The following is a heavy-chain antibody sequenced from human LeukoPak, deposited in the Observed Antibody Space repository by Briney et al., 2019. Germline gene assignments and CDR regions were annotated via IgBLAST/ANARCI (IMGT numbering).Heavy chain of an antibody. Sequence: SETLSLTCAVYGGSFSGYYWSWIRQPPGKGLEWIGEINHSGSTNYNPSLKSRVTISVDTSKNQFSLKLSSVTAADTAVYYCARGITPMVGFDYWGQGTLVTVSS. CDR1: GGSFSGYY. CDR3: ARGITPMVGFDY. V-gene: IGHV4-34*01. J-gene: IGHJ4*02. D-gene: IGHD5-18*01. CDR2: INHSGST.